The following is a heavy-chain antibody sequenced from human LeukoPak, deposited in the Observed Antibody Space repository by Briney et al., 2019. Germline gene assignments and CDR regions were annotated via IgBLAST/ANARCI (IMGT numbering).Heavy chain of an antibody. CDR2: IYSGGST. D-gene: IGHD3-22*01. J-gene: IGHJ3*02. V-gene: IGHV3-53*05. CDR1: GFTVSSNY. CDR3: ARSDPYYYDRCGQGNSDAFVI. Sequence: GGSLRLSCAASGFTVSSNYMSWVRQAPGKGLEWVSVIYSGGSTYYADSVKGRFTISRDNSKNTLYLQMNSLRAEDTAVYYCARSDPYYYDRCGQGNSDAFVIWGQGTMVTVSS.